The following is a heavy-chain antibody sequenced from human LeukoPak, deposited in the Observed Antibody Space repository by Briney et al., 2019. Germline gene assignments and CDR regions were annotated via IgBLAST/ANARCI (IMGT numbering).Heavy chain of an antibody. CDR3: ASASPTYYYDSSGYPPARNDAFDI. Sequence: SETLSLTCAVYGGSFSGYYWSWIRQPPGKGLEWIGEINHSGSTNYNPSLKSRVTISVDTSKNQFSLKLSSVTAADTAVYYCASASPTYYYDSSGYPPARNDAFDIWGQGTMVTVSS. CDR2: INHSGST. J-gene: IGHJ3*02. V-gene: IGHV4-34*01. CDR1: GGSFSGYY. D-gene: IGHD3-22*01.